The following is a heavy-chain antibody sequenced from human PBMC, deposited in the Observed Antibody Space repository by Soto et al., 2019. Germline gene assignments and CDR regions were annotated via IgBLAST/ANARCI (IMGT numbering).Heavy chain of an antibody. CDR1: GGTFSSYA. CDR3: ARGWVVVAAMDAFDI. CDR2: IIPIFGTA. J-gene: IGHJ3*02. Sequence: GASVKVSCKASGGTFSSYAISWVRQAPGQGLEWMGGIIPIFGTADYAQKFQGRVTMTRNASTSTAYMELSSLRSEDTAVYYCARGWVVVAAMDAFDIWGQGTMVTVSS. D-gene: IGHD2-15*01. V-gene: IGHV1-69*05.